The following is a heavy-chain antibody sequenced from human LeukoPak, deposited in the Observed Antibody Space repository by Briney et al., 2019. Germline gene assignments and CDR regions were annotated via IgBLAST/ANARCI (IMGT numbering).Heavy chain of an antibody. Sequence: GASVKVSCKASGYTFTSYYMHWVRQAPGQGLEWMGRINPSGGSTSYAQKFQGRVTMTRDTSTSTVYMELSSLRSEDTAVYYCARDRSVRGVIMGYFDYWGQGTLVTVSS. CDR3: ARDRSVRGVIMGYFDY. CDR1: GYTFTSYY. J-gene: IGHJ4*02. D-gene: IGHD3-10*01. CDR2: INPSGGST. V-gene: IGHV1-46*01.